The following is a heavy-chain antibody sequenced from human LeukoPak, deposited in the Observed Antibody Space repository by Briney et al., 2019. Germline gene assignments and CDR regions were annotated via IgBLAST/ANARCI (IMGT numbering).Heavy chain of an antibody. D-gene: IGHD1-1*01. CDR2: IFYTGST. J-gene: IGHJ3*02. V-gene: IGHV4-31*03. CDR1: GGSISSGANY. Sequence: SETLSLTCTVSGGSISSGANYWSWIRQHPEKGLEWIGYIFYTGSTYYNPSLKSRVATSVDTSNNQFSLKLTSVTAADTAVYYCARDLTLTSDAFDIWGQGTVVTVSS. CDR3: ARDLTLTSDAFDI.